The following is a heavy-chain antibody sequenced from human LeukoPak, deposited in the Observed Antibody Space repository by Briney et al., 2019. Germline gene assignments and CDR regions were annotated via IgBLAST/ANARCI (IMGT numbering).Heavy chain of an antibody. D-gene: IGHD3-16*01. CDR2: IYHSGST. CDR3: ARQEGARFFPKRWGAFDI. J-gene: IGHJ3*02. Sequence: PSETLSLTCAVSGYSISSGYYWGWIRQPPGKGLEWIGSIYHSGSTYYNPSLKSRVTISVDTSKNQFSLKLSSVTAADTAVYYCARQEGARFFPKRWGAFDIWGQGTMVTVSS. V-gene: IGHV4-38-2*01. CDR1: GYSISSGYY.